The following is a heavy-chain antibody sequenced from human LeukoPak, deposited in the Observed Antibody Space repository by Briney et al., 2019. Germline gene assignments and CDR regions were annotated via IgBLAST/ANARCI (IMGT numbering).Heavy chain of an antibody. CDR1: GFTFSSYG. V-gene: IGHV3-30*03. CDR3: VRDRSGSYSTNWFDP. J-gene: IGHJ5*02. Sequence: GRSLRLSCAASGFTFSSYGMHWVRQAPGKGLEWVAVISYDGSNKYYADSVKGRFTISRDNSKNTLYLQMNSLRAEDTAVYYCVRDRSGSYSTNWFDPWGQGTLVTVSS. D-gene: IGHD1-26*01. CDR2: ISYDGSNK.